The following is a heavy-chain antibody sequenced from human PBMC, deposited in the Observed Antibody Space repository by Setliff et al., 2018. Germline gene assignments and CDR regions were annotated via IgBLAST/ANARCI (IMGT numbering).Heavy chain of an antibody. CDR1: GFSFSGSA. CDR3: AITMTTGVDFFDY. CDR2: IRGRTDNYAT. J-gene: IGHJ4*02. V-gene: IGHV3-73*01. D-gene: IGHD4-17*01. Sequence: GGSLRLSCAASGFSFSGSAVYWVRQASVKGLEWIGRIRGRTDNYATAYAASVKARFTISRDDSKNTAYLQVNSLKTEDTAVYYCAITMTTGVDFFDYWGQGTLVTVSS.